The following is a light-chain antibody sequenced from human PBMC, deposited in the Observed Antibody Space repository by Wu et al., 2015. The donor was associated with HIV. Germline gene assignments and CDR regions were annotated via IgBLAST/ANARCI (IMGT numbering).Light chain of an antibody. J-gene: IGKJ5*01. CDR3: QQSINGPLT. CDR1: QNLNNY. Sequence: DIVLTQSPATLSLSPGERATLSCRASQNLNNYLAWYQQKPGQSPRLLIYDASNRAKGIPARFAGSGSGTDFTLNISSLEPDDFAIYYCQQSINGPLTFGQGTRLDNK. CDR2: DAS. V-gene: IGKV3-11*01.